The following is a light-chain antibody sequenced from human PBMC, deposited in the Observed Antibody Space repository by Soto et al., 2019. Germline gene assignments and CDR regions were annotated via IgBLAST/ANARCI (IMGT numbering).Light chain of an antibody. J-gene: IGKJ4*01. Sequence: DILMTQSPDSLAVSLGERATINCKSSQSVLYSSKNKNYLAWYQQKPGQPPKLLIYWASTRESGVPDRFSGSGSGTDFTLTISSLQAGDVAVYYCQQYYTTPPTFGGGTKVDIK. CDR2: WAS. CDR3: QQYYTTPPT. CDR1: QSVLYSSKNKNY. V-gene: IGKV4-1*01.